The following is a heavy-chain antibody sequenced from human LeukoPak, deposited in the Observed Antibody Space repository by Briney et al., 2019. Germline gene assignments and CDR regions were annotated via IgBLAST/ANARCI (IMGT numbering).Heavy chain of an antibody. D-gene: IGHD6-19*01. CDR2: ISSSSSYI. CDR3: ARETVAGPRAFDI. J-gene: IGHJ3*02. Sequence: GGSLSLSCAASGXTFSSYAMSWVRQAPGKGLEWVSSISSSSSYIYYADSVKGRFTISRDNAKNSLYLQMNSLRAEDTAVYYCARETVAGPRAFDIWGQGTMVTVSS. CDR1: GXTFSSYA. V-gene: IGHV3-21*01.